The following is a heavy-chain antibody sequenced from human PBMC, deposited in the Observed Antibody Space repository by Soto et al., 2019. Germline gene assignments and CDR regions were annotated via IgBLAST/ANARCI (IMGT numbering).Heavy chain of an antibody. V-gene: IGHV1-69*01. J-gene: IGHJ4*02. CDR2: IIPIFGTA. Sequence: QVQLVQSGAEVKKPGSSVKVSCKASGGTFSSYAISWVRQAPGQGLEWMGGIIPIFGTANYAQKFQGRITITADESTSTAYRELSSLRSEDTAVYYCARGDSAYSYAHHFDYWGQGTLVTVSS. D-gene: IGHD5-18*01. CDR1: GGTFSSYA. CDR3: ARGDSAYSYAHHFDY.